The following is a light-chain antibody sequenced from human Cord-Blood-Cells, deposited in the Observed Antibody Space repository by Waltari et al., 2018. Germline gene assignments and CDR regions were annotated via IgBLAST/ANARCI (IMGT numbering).Light chain of an antibody. J-gene: IGKJ1*01. CDR1: QSISSN. CDR2: AAS. Sequence: DIQMTQSPSSLSASVGDRVTITCRASQSISSNLNWYQQKPGKAPKLLLYAASSLQSGVPSRFSGSGSGTDFTLTISSLQPEDFATDYCQQSYSTPWTFGQGTKVEIK. CDR3: QQSYSTPWT. V-gene: IGKV1-39*01.